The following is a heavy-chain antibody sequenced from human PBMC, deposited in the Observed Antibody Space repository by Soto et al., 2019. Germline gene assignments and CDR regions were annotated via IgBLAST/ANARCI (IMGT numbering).Heavy chain of an antibody. J-gene: IGHJ4*02. V-gene: IGHV4-30-4*01. CDR3: ARGRLRPPGRASELDY. D-gene: IGHD6-6*01. Sequence: QVQLQESGPGLVKPSQTLSLTCTVSGASITSGGFFWSWIRQPPGNGLEWIGYISYSGNTYYNPSLKSRLTMSLDTSRNQFSLKLTSMTSADASVYYCARGRLRPPGRASELDYWGQGTLVTVSS. CDR1: GASITSGGFF. CDR2: ISYSGNT.